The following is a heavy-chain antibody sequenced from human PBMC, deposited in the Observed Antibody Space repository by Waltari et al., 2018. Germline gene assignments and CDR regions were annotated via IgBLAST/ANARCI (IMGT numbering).Heavy chain of an antibody. CDR3: ARAPSGSYSYFDY. Sequence: EVQLVESGGGLVKPGGSLRLSCEASGFTFSSDSMNWVRQAPGKGLEWVSSISSSSYIYYADSVKGRFTISRDNAKNSLYLQMNSLRAEDTAVYYCARAPSGSYSYFDYWGQGTLVTVSS. J-gene: IGHJ4*02. CDR1: GFTFSSDS. V-gene: IGHV3-21*01. D-gene: IGHD1-26*01. CDR2: ISSSSYI.